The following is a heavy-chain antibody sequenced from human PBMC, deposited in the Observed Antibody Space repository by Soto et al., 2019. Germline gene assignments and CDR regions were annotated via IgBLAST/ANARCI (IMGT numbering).Heavy chain of an antibody. CDR1: GFTFSSYG. CDR2: IWYDGRSK. Sequence: QVQVVESGGGVVQPGRSLRLSCAASGFTFSSYGMHWVRQAPGKGLEWVAVIWYDGRSKYYVDSVKGRFTISRDNSKNTLYLQMNSLRAEDTAVYSCARQIAAAAFDIWGQGTMVTVSS. J-gene: IGHJ3*02. D-gene: IGHD6-13*01. V-gene: IGHV3-33*01. CDR3: ARQIAAAAFDI.